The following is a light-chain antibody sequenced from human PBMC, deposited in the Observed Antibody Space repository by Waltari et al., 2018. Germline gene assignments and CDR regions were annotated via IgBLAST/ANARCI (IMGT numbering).Light chain of an antibody. Sequence: QSALTQPASVSGSPGQSITISCTGTSSDVGAYNYVSWCQQHPGKAPKLIIYAVTNRPSWVSARFSGSKSGNTASLTISGLQPEDEADYYCTSFTSASTWVFGGGTKLTVL. CDR1: SSDVGAYNY. CDR2: AVT. V-gene: IGLV2-14*01. J-gene: IGLJ3*02. CDR3: TSFTSASTWV.